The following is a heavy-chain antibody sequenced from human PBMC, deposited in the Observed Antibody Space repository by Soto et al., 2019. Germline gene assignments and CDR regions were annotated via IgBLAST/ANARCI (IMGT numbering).Heavy chain of an antibody. Sequence: GGSLRLSCAASGFTFSSYGMHWVRQAPGKGLEWVAVISYDGSNKYYADSAKGRFTISRDNSKNTLYLQMNSLRAEDTAVYYCERDARGDYYMDVWGKGTTVTVFS. CDR1: GFTFSSYG. J-gene: IGHJ6*03. V-gene: IGHV3-30*03. CDR2: ISYDGSNK. D-gene: IGHD5-12*01. CDR3: ERDARGDYYMDV.